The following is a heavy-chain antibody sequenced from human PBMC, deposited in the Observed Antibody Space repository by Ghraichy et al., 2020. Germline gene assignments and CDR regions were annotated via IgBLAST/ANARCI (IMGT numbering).Heavy chain of an antibody. Sequence: GGSLRLSCAASGFTFISYAMSWVRQAPGKGLEWVSAISGSGGSTYYADSVKGRFTISRDNSKNTLYLQMNSLRAEDTAVYYCAKGSTYYDILTGYYGMDVWGQGTTVTVSS. V-gene: IGHV3-23*01. CDR3: AKGSTYYDILTGYYGMDV. CDR1: GFTFISYA. CDR2: ISGSGGST. J-gene: IGHJ6*02. D-gene: IGHD3-9*01.